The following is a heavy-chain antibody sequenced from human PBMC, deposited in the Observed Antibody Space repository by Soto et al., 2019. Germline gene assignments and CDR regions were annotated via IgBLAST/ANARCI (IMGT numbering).Heavy chain of an antibody. J-gene: IGHJ4*02. CDR1: GFTFASYG. CDR3: VSDRGYGHASVPYS. V-gene: IGHV3-30*03. CDR2: ISYDGGLQ. D-gene: IGHD5-18*01. Sequence: QAHLVESGGGEVQPGRALRLSCAASGFTFASYGMHWVRQAPGTRLEWVAVISYDGGLQHYADSVKGRFTISRDNSKNMVLLQMNSLRAEDTAVYYCVSDRGYGHASVPYSWGQGTLVSVSS.